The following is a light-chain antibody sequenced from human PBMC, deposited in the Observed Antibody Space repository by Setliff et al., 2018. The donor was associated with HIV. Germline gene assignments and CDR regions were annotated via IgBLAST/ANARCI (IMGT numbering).Light chain of an antibody. V-gene: IGLV2-14*03. J-gene: IGLJ1*01. CDR3: CSYAGSRTFYV. Sequence: QSALTQPASVSGSPGQSITISCTGTSSDVGRYKYVSWYQQHPGKAPKLMIFDVSNRASGVSNRFSGSKSGNTASLTISGLQAEDEADYYCCSYAGSRTFYVFGTGTKVTVL. CDR1: SSDVGRYKY. CDR2: DVS.